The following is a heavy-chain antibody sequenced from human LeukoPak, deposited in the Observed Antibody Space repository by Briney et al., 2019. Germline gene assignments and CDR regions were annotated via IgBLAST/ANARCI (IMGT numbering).Heavy chain of an antibody. V-gene: IGHV3-74*01. J-gene: IGHJ4*02. D-gene: IGHD3-10*01. Sequence: GGSLRLSCAASGFTFSSYSMNWVRQAPGKGLVWVSRINSDGSSTSYADSVKGRFTISRDNAKNTLYLQMNSLRAEDTAVYYCARASGRANCDYWGQGTLVTVSS. CDR1: GFTFSSYS. CDR2: INSDGSST. CDR3: ARASGRANCDY.